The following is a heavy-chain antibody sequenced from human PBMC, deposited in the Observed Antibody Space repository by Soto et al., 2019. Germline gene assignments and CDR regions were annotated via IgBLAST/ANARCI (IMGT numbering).Heavy chain of an antibody. J-gene: IGHJ5*02. CDR2: IYYSGST. Sequence: SETLSLTCTVSGGSISSGGYYWSWIRQHPGKGLEWIGYIYYSGSTYYNPSLKSRVTISVDTSKNQFSLKLSSVTAADTAVYYCAREGGLTVTTSGSWFDPWGQGTLVTVSS. D-gene: IGHD4-4*01. CDR1: GGSISSGGYY. V-gene: IGHV4-31*03. CDR3: AREGGLTVTTSGSWFDP.